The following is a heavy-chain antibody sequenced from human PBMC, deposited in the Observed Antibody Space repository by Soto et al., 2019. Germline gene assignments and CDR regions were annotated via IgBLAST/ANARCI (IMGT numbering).Heavy chain of an antibody. J-gene: IGHJ4*02. CDR3: ARDLVYIREF. V-gene: IGHV1-18*01. CDR1: GYSFTAYG. D-gene: IGHD2-8*02. Sequence: QVQLVQSGAEVKKPGASVKVSCKASGYSFTAYGISWVRQAPGQGLEWMGWISTAHSDIGYAQKFQGRVTMTTDTSTSTAYMELRSLRSDDTAVYYCARDLVYIREFWGQGTLVTVSS. CDR2: ISTAHSDI.